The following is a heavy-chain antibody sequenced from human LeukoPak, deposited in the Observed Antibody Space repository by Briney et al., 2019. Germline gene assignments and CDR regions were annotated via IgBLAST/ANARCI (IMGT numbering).Heavy chain of an antibody. CDR2: IWYDGSNK. CDR3: ARDPLYDFWSGLFDY. V-gene: IGHV3-33*01. Sequence: PGGSLRLSCAASGFTFSSYGMHWVRQAPGKGLEWVAVIWYDGSNKYYADSVKGRFTISRDNSKNTLYLQMNSLRAEDTAVYYCARDPLYDFWSGLFDYWGRGTLVTVSS. D-gene: IGHD3-3*01. CDR1: GFTFSSYG. J-gene: IGHJ4*02.